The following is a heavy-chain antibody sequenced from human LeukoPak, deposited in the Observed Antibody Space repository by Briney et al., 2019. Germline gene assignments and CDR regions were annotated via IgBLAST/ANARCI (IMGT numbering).Heavy chain of an antibody. D-gene: IGHD2-15*01. CDR1: GFTFSSYW. J-gene: IGHJ5*02. CDR3: ASWDCSGGSCYLWS. CDR2: IKQDGSEK. Sequence: GGSLRLSCAASGFTFSSYWMSWVRQAPGKGLEWVANIKQDGSEKYYVDSVKGRFTISRDKEKNSLYLQMNSLRAEDTAVYYCASWDCSGGSCYLWSWGQGTLVTVSS. V-gene: IGHV3-7*01.